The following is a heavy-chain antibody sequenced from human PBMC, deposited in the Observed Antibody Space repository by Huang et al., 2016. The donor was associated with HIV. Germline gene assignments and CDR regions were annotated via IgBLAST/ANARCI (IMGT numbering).Heavy chain of an antibody. D-gene: IGHD5-18*01. CDR3: ARAKDTWDAYDI. CDR1: GFPFNNHA. J-gene: IGHJ3*02. V-gene: IGHV3-30*04. CDR2: ISNDGSNN. Sequence: QVQLVESGGGVVQPGRSLRLSCAASGFPFNNHAMHWVRQAPGKGMEWGAVISNDGSNNYYADAVKGRFTISRDSSKSTLFLHMTSLRTEDTAVYYWARAKDTWDAYDIWGQGTMVIVSS.